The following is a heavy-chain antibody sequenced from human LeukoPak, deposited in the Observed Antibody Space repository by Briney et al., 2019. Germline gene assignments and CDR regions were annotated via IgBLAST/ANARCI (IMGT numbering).Heavy chain of an antibody. CDR2: IYPGDSNT. CDR3: VRAASWSYDY. Sequence: GESLQIYCEGSGYSFTSFWIGWVRQMPGKGLEWMGIIYPGDSNTIYSPSFQGQVIISADKSINTAYLQWSSLKASDTAIYYCVRAASWSYDYWGQGTLVTVSS. J-gene: IGHJ4*02. CDR1: GYSFTSFW. D-gene: IGHD3-10*01. V-gene: IGHV5-51*01.